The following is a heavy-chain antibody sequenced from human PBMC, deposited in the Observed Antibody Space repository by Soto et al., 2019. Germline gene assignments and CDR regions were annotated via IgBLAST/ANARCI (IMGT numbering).Heavy chain of an antibody. J-gene: IGHJ5*02. Sequence: EVQLLESGGGLVQPGGSLRLSCAASGFTFSSYAMSWVRQAPGKGLEWVSAISGSGGSTYYADSVKGRFTISRDNSKNTLYLQMTSLRAEDTAVYYCAKDDYGGGWFDPWGQGTLVTVSS. CDR1: GFTFSSYA. D-gene: IGHD4-17*01. CDR3: AKDDYGGGWFDP. V-gene: IGHV3-23*01. CDR2: ISGSGGST.